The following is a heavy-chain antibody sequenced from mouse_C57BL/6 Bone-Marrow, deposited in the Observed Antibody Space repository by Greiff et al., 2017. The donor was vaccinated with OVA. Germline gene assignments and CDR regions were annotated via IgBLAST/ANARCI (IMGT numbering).Heavy chain of an antibody. CDR1: GYTFTSYW. CDR3: ARDYDYLDY. V-gene: IGHV1-59*01. CDR2: IDPSDSYT. Sequence: QVQLQQPGAELVKPGASVKLSCKASGYTFTSYWMHWVKQRPGQGLEWIGVIDPSDSYTNYNQKFKGKATLTVDTSSSTAYMQLSSLTSEDSAVDYCARDYDYLDYWGQGTTLTVSS. D-gene: IGHD2-4*01. J-gene: IGHJ2*01.